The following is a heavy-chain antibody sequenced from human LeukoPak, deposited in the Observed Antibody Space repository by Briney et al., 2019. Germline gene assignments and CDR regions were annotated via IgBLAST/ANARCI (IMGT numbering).Heavy chain of an antibody. CDR2: IYPGGSDT. V-gene: IGHV5-51*01. CDR1: GYSFTSYW. D-gene: IGHD3-9*01. CDR3: ARQFRDDILTGYSSYFDY. J-gene: IGHJ4*02. Sequence: GESLKISCKGSGYSFTSYWIGWVRQMPGKGLEWMGIIYPGGSDTRYSPSFQGQVTISADKSISTAYLQWSSLKASDTAMYYCARQFRDDILTGYSSYFDYWGQGTLVTVSS.